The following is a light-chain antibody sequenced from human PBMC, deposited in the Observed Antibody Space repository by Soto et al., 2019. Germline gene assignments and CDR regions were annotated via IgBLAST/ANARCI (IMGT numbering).Light chain of an antibody. CDR1: TRDVGGYNY. CDR3: SSYVASNTLA. V-gene: IGLV2-8*01. Sequence: QSVLTQPHSASGSPGQSVAISCTGTTRDVGGYNYVSWYQQHPGKAPKLIIYDVSKRPSGVPDRFSGSKSGNTASLTVSGLQGEDEADYYCSSYVASNTLAFGGGTKVTVL. CDR2: DVS. J-gene: IGLJ2*01.